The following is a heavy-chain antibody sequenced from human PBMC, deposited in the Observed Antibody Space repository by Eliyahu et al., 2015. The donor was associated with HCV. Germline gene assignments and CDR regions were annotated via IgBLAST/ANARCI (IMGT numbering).Heavy chain of an antibody. Sequence: EVQLVESGGGLEQPGGSLRLSCAASGFTFSSYEMNWVRQVPGKGLEWISYISGSGATRYYADSVKGRFTISRDNDEKSLNLQMDSLRAEDTAVYYCARVGRGVFSPYFYYFGMDVWGQGTTVTVSS. CDR3: ARVGRGVFSPYFYYFGMDV. J-gene: IGHJ6*02. D-gene: IGHD3-10*01. V-gene: IGHV3-48*03. CDR2: ISGSGATR. CDR1: GFTFSSYE.